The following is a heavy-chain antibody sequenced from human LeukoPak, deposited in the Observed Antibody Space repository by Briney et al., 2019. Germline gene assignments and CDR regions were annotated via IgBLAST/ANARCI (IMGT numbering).Heavy chain of an antibody. Sequence: GSLRLSCAASGFTFSSYAMSWVRQAPGKGLEWVSGICHDAASTFYAESVKGRFTISRDNSKDTVFLQMSSLRAEDTAVYYCMKDPGGRYCSGGSCSQWGQGTLVTVSS. J-gene: IGHJ4*02. V-gene: IGHV3-23*01. D-gene: IGHD2-15*01. CDR1: GFTFSSYA. CDR3: MKDPGGRYCSGGSCSQ. CDR2: ICHDAAST.